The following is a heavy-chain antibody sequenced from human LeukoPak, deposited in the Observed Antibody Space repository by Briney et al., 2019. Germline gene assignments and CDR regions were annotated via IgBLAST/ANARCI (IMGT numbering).Heavy chain of an antibody. J-gene: IGHJ4*02. V-gene: IGHV3-48*04. D-gene: IGHD4-23*01. CDR1: GLTFNTDN. CDR3: ARARNVVNVHWGFFDY. CDR2: IHAISGTI. Sequence: GGSLRLSCAASGLTFNTDNMEWLRQVPGQGLEWVSYIHAISGTIYYADSVKGRFTISRDNARNSLYLQMNSLRTEDTAVYYCARARNVVNVHWGFFDYWGQGALVTVSS.